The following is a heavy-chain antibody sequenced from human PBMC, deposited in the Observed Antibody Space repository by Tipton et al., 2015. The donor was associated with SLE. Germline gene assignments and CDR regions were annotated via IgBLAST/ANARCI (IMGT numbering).Heavy chain of an antibody. D-gene: IGHD6-19*01. CDR1: GFTFGSYA. J-gene: IGHJ4*02. CDR2: ISGSGGST. V-gene: IGHV3-23*01. CDR3: TTLAVHLNY. Sequence: SLRLSCAASGFTFGSYAMSWVRQAPGKGLEWVSAISGSGGSTYYADSVKGRFTISRDNSKNTPYLQMNSLKAEDTAVYYCTTLAVHLNYWGQGTLVTVSS.